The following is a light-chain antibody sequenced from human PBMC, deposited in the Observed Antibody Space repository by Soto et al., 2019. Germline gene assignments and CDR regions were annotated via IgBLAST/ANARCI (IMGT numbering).Light chain of an antibody. J-gene: IGKJ1*01. V-gene: IGKV3-20*01. CDR2: GAS. Sequence: EIVLTQSPGTLSLSPGERATLSCRASQSVSNNYLAWYQQKPGQSPRLLIYGASNRATGIPDRFSGSGSGTDFTITISRMESEDFAVYYCQQYGSSGTFGQGTKVEIK. CDR3: QQYGSSGT. CDR1: QSVSNNY.